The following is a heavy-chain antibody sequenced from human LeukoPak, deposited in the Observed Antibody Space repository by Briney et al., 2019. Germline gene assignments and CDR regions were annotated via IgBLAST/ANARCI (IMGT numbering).Heavy chain of an antibody. J-gene: IGHJ4*02. V-gene: IGHV1-18*01. CDR2: ISAYNGNT. D-gene: IGHD3-22*01. CDR1: GYTFTSYG. CDR3: ARDPPPPDYYDSSGYYFGYFDY. Sequence: ASVKVSCKASGYTFTSYGISWVRQAPGQGLEWMGWISAYNGNTNYAQKLQGRVTMTTDTSTSTAYMELRSPRSDDTAVYYCARDPPPPDYYDSSGYYFGYFDYWGQGTLVTVSS.